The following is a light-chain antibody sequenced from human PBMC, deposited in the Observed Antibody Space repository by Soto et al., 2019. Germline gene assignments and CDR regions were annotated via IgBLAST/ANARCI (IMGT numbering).Light chain of an antibody. CDR1: QSINSK. CDR3: QQYEASPPIT. J-gene: IGKJ5*01. CDR2: GAS. V-gene: IGKV3-20*01. Sequence: EIVLTQSSGTLSLSPGGRATLSCMVSQSINSKLAWYQQKPGQAPRLLIYGASIRATGIPARFSGSGSGTEFTLTISRLEPEDFAVYYCQQYEASPPITFGQGTRLEIK.